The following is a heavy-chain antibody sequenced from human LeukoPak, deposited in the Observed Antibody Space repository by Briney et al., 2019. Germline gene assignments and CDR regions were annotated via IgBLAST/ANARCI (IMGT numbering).Heavy chain of an antibody. CDR1: GLSFSDSY. CDR3: STGPRSLIY. CDR2: ISGSGHDI. J-gene: IGHJ4*01. V-gene: IGHV3-11*01. Sequence: PGGSLRLSCVVSGLSFSDSYVAWIRQTPGMGLESLAYISGSGHDIYYADSVKGRLTISRDNAKNSLYLQMNSLRPEDTALYYCSTGPRSLIYWGHGTLVTVSS.